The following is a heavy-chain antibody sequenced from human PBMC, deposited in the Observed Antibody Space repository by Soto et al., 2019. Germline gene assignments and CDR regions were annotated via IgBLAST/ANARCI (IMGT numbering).Heavy chain of an antibody. CDR1: GYSFTSYW. Sequence: GESLKISCKGSGYSFTSYWIGWVRQMPGKGLEWMGIIYPGDSDTRYSPSFQGQVTISADKSISTAYLQWSSLKASDTAMYYCARHTRSGEGYHYGMDVWGQGTTVTVSS. CDR2: IYPGDSDT. J-gene: IGHJ6*02. D-gene: IGHD2-15*01. CDR3: ARHTRSGEGYHYGMDV. V-gene: IGHV5-51*01.